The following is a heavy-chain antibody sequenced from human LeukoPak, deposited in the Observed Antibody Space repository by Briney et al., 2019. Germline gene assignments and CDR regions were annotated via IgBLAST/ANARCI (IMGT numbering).Heavy chain of an antibody. V-gene: IGHV3-23*01. Sequence: GGSLRLSCAASGFTFSSYAMSWVRQAPGMGLEWVSAISGSGGSTYYADSVKGRFTISRDNSKNTLYLQMNSLRAEDTAVYYCAKGDSDYYDSSGYYYWGQGTLATVSS. CDR3: AKGDSDYYDSSGYYY. D-gene: IGHD3-22*01. J-gene: IGHJ4*02. CDR2: ISGSGGST. CDR1: GFTFSSYA.